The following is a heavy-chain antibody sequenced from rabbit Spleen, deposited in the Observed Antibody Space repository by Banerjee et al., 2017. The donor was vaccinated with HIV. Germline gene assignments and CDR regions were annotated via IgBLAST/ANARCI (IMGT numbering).Heavy chain of an antibody. D-gene: IGHD7-1*01. Sequence: QEQLKETGGGLVTPGGSLTLSCKASGFTISTGYMNWVRQAPGKGLEWIACIYASSDITHYASWAKGRFTISKTSSTTVTLQMTSLTAADTATYFCARSYPMTGYGNGLDLWGQGTLVTVS. CDR3: ARSYPMTGYGNGLDL. J-gene: IGHJ4*01. CDR2: IYASSDIT. CDR1: GFTISTGYM. V-gene: IGHV1S45*01.